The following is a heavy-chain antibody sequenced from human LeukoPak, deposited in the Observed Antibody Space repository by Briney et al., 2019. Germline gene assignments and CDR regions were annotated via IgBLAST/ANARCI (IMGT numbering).Heavy chain of an antibody. Sequence: ASVKVSCKASGYAFTSYDINWVRQATGQGLEWMGWMNPNSGNTGYAQKFQGRVTITRNTSISTAYMELSSLRSEGTAVYYCARGRTGTLTDYWGQGTLVTVSS. V-gene: IGHV1-8*03. J-gene: IGHJ4*02. CDR1: GYAFTSYD. CDR2: MNPNSGNT. D-gene: IGHD1-1*01. CDR3: ARGRTGTLTDY.